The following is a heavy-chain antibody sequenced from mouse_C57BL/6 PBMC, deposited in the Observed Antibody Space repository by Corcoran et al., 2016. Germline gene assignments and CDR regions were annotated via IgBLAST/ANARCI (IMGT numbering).Heavy chain of an antibody. CDR2: IDPANGNT. V-gene: IGHV14-3*01. CDR1: GFNIKNTY. CDR3: APYYYGSSYGYFDV. Sequence: EVQLQQSVAELVRPGASVKLSCTASGFNIKNTYMHWVKQRPEQGLEWIGRIDPANGNTKYATKFQGKATITADTSSNTAYLQRSSLTSEYTAIYFCAPYYYGSSYGYFDVWGTGTTVTVSS. J-gene: IGHJ1*03. D-gene: IGHD1-1*01.